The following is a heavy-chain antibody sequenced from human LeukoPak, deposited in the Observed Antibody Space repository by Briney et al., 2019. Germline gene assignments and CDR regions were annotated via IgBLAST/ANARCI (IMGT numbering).Heavy chain of an antibody. Sequence: GASVNASCKASGYTFTSYDINWVRQATGQGLEWMGWMNPNSGNTGYAQKFQGRVTMTRNTSISTAYMELSSLRSEDAAVYYCARVTGDLGFDYWGQGTLVTVSS. D-gene: IGHD7-27*01. J-gene: IGHJ4*02. V-gene: IGHV1-8*01. CDR1: GYTFTSYD. CDR2: MNPNSGNT. CDR3: ARVTGDLGFDY.